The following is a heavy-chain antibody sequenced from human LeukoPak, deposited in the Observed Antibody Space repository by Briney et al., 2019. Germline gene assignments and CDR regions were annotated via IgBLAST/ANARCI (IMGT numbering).Heavy chain of an antibody. CDR2: ISGSGGST. V-gene: IGHV3-23*01. J-gene: IGHJ4*02. CDR3: AKDGVWFGDLSDSNSGDY. Sequence: PGGSLRLSCAASGFTFSTYVMTWVRQAPGKGLEWVSAISGSGGSTYYADSVKGRFTISRDNSKNTLYLLMNSLRAEDTAVYYCAKDGVWFGDLSDSNSGDYWGQGTLVTVSS. CDR1: GFTFSTYV. D-gene: IGHD3-10*01.